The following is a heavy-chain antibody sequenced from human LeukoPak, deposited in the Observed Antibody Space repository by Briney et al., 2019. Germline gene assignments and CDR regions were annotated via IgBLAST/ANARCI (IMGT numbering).Heavy chain of an antibody. CDR3: ARDGGIVGATGYYFDY. CDR1: GYTFTSYG. Sequence: RASVKVSCKASGYTFTSYGISWVRQAPGQGLEWMGWISAYNGNTNYAQKFQGRVTITADKSTSTAYMELSSLRSEDTAVYYCARDGGIVGATGYYFDYWGQGTLVTVSS. V-gene: IGHV1-18*01. D-gene: IGHD1-26*01. J-gene: IGHJ4*02. CDR2: ISAYNGNT.